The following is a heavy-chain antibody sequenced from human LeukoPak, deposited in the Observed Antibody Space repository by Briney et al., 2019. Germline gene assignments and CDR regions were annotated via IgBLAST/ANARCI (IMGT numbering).Heavy chain of an antibody. CDR2: INPNSGGT. CDR3: ARGATLRGPQDY. V-gene: IGHV1-2*02. J-gene: IGHJ4*02. Sequence: ASVKVSCKASGYTFIDYYMHWVRQAPGQGLEWMGWINPNSGGTNYAQKFQGRFTMTRDTSTSTVYMELSSLRSEDTAVYYCARGATLRGPQDYWGQGTLVTVSS. D-gene: IGHD3-10*01. CDR1: GYTFIDYY.